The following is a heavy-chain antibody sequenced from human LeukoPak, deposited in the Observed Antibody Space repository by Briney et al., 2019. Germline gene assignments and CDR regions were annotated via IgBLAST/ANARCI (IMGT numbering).Heavy chain of an antibody. CDR1: GYTFSGYY. Sequence: ASVKVSCKASGYTFSGYYMHWVRQAPGQGLEWMGWINPNSGGTNYAQKFQGRVTMTRDTSISTAYMELSRLRSEDTAVYYCATYNVDSYETSDGMDVWGQGTTVTVSS. V-gene: IGHV1-2*02. D-gene: IGHD3-22*01. CDR3: ATYNVDSYETSDGMDV. CDR2: INPNSGGT. J-gene: IGHJ6*02.